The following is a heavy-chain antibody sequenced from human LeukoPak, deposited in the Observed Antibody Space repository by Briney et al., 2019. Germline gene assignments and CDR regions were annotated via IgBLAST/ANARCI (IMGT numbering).Heavy chain of an antibody. V-gene: IGHV4-61*08. D-gene: IGHD6-13*01. CDR2: VYYTGRT. CDR3: AKGSSNWRDYYYFDY. Sequence: ASETLSLTCTVSGGSISSGGYYWSWIRQPPGKGLEWIGYVYYTGRTNYNPSLKSRVTISVDTSKNQFSLKLSSVTAADTAVYYCAKGSSNWRDYYYFDYWGQGTLVTVSS. J-gene: IGHJ4*02. CDR1: GGSISSGGYY.